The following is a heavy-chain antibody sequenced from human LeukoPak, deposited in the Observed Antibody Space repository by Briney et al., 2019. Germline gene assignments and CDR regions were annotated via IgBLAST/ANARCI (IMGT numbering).Heavy chain of an antibody. V-gene: IGHV1-69*06. Sequence: SVKVSCKASGGGFGNYGITWVRQAPGQGLEWVGGVIPIFGSSNYAPKFQGRVTITADRSTSTAYMELRSLTSEDTAVYYCARVHQSSNCSSTSCSGAFDIWGQGTMVTVSS. CDR2: VIPIFGSS. CDR3: ARVHQSSNCSSTSCSGAFDI. CDR1: GGGFGNYG. D-gene: IGHD2-2*01. J-gene: IGHJ3*02.